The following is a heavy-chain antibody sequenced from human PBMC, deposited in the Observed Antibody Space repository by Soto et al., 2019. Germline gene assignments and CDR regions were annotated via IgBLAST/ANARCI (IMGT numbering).Heavy chain of an antibody. CDR2: IHYSGST. CDR1: GDSVTISDYY. V-gene: IGHV4-39*01. CDR3: AAHDSGGYYAEY. J-gene: IGHJ4*02. D-gene: IGHD3-22*01. Sequence: QLQLQESGPGLVKPSETLSLTCTVSGDSVTISDYYWGWIRQPPGKGLEWIGSIHYSGSTYYNPSLKSRGAISGDTSKKQFSRKLPSVTAADAAVYCCAAHDSGGYYAEYWGQGTLVTVSA.